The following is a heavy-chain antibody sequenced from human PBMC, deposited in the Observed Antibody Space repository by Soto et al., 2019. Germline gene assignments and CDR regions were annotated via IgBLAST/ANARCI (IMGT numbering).Heavy chain of an antibody. CDR2: ISAYNGNT. CDR1: GYTFTSYG. D-gene: IGHD3-10*01. J-gene: IGHJ5*02. Sequence: ASVKVSCKASGYTFTSYGISWVRQAPGQGLEWMGWISAYNGNTNYAQKLQGRVTMTTDTSTSTAYMELRSLRSDDTAVYYCATYGSGSYFVNWFDPWGQGTLVTVSS. CDR3: ATYGSGSYFVNWFDP. V-gene: IGHV1-18*01.